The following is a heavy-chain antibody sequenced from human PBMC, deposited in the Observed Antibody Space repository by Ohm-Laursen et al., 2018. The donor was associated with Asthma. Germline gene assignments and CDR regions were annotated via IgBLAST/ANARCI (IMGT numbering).Heavy chain of an antibody. Sequence: SLRLSCAASGFTFRSYAMHWVRQAPGKGLEWVAVGGSYYDGGLKYYADSVNGRFTVTRDDSKNTLYLQMNSLRPDDTAVYYCARDVMEWYLPAFDFWGQGTLVTVSS. V-gene: IGHV3-30-3*01. CDR1: GFTFRSYA. CDR2: GGSYYDGGLK. J-gene: IGHJ4*02. CDR3: ARDVMEWYLPAFDF. D-gene: IGHD3-3*01.